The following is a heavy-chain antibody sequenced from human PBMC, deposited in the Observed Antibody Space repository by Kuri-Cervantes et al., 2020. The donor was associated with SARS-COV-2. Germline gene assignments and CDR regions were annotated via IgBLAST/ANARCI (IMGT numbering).Heavy chain of an antibody. CDR2: ISHSGST. CDR3: ARGNPPQFASSWALSASDYAMDV. J-gene: IGHJ6*02. D-gene: IGHD6-13*01. CDR1: GGPFSGYF. V-gene: IGHV4-34*01. Sequence: GSLRLSCAVYGGPFSGYFWTWIRQPPGKGLEWIGEISHSGSTNYSPSLKSRVTMSVDSSKNQFSLQLSSVTAADTAVYYCARGNPPQFASSWALSASDYAMDVWGQGTPVTVSS.